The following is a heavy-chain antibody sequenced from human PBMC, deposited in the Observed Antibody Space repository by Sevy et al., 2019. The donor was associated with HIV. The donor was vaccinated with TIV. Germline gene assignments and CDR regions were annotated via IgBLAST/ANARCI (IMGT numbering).Heavy chain of an antibody. CDR1: GYTFTSYG. J-gene: IGHJ4*02. V-gene: IGHV1-18*01. CDR2: IRPYNGNT. CDR3: AGRLGSTEFGYYFDY. D-gene: IGHD1-26*01. Sequence: ASVKVSCKASGYTFTSYGLSWVRQAPGQGLEWMGGIRPYNGNTDYAQKLQGRVTVTTDTSTTTAYMELGSLRCDDTASYYCAGRLGSTEFGYYFDYWGQGTLVTVSS.